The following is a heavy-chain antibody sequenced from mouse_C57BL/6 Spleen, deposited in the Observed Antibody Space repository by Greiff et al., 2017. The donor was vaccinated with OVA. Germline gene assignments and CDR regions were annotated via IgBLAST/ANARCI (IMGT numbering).Heavy chain of an antibody. D-gene: IGHD1-1*01. J-gene: IGHJ2*01. CDR2: IDPSDSYT. CDR3: ARSITTVSSWGYFDY. Sequence: QVQLQQPGAELVKPGASVKLSCKASGYTFTSYWMQWVKQRPGQGLEWIGEIDPSDSYTNYNQKFKGKATLTVDTSSSTAYMQLSSLTSEDSAVYYCARSITTVSSWGYFDYWGQGTTLTVSS. V-gene: IGHV1-50*01. CDR1: GYTFTSYW.